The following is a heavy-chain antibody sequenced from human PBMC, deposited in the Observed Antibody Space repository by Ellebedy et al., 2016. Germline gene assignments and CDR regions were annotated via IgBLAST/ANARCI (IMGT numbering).Heavy chain of an antibody. CDR2: IYYSGST. J-gene: IGHJ4*02. Sequence: SETLSLTXTVSGGSISTGGYYWSWIRQHPGKGLEWIGYIYYSGSTYYNPSLKSRVTISVDTSKNQFSLKLSSVTAADTAVYYCARYITGDLPDYWGQGTLVTVSS. CDR3: ARYITGDLPDY. D-gene: IGHD7-27*01. CDR1: GGSISTGGYY. V-gene: IGHV4-31*03.